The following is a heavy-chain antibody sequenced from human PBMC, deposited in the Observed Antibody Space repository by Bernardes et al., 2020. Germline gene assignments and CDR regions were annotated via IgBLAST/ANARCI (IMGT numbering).Heavy chain of an antibody. CDR2: IKEDGSEK. V-gene: IGHV3-7*01. CDR1: EFTFSSYW. CDR3: ARVGVDSSSWYSGYYYYMDV. D-gene: IGHD6-13*01. Sequence: GGSLRLSCAASEFTFSSYWMIWVRQAPGKGLEWVANIKEDGSEKYYVDSVKGRFTISRDNAKNSLYLQMNSLRAEDTAVYYCARVGVDSSSWYSGYYYYMDVWGKGTTVTVSS. J-gene: IGHJ6*03.